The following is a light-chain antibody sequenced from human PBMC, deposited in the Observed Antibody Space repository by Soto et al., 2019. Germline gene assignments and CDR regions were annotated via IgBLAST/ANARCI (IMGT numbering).Light chain of an antibody. CDR2: EVS. CDR1: SSDVGGYNY. V-gene: IGLV2-14*01. CDR3: SSYISRPLVV. Sequence: QSALTQPASVSGSPGQSITISCTGSSSDVGGYNYVSWYQQHPGKAPKLMIYEVSNRPSGVSNRFSGSKSGNTASLTISGLQAEDEADYYCSSYISRPLVVFGGGTKLTVL. J-gene: IGLJ3*02.